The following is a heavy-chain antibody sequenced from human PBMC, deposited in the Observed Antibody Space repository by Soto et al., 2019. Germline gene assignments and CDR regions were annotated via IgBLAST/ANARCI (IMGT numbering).Heavy chain of an antibody. J-gene: IGHJ6*02. V-gene: IGHV3-48*03. D-gene: IGHD2-15*01. CDR3: ARVPYCSGGSCTLYYYYGMDV. CDR2: ISSSGSTI. Sequence: PGGSLRLSCAASGFTLSSYEMNWVRQAPGKGLEWVSYISSSGSTIYYADSVKGRFTISRDNAKNSLYLQMNSLRAEDTAVYYCARVPYCSGGSCTLYYYYGMDVWGQGTTVTVSS. CDR1: GFTLSSYE.